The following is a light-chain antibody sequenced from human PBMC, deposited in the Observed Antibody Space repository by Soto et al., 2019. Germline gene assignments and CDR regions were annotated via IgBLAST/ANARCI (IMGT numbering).Light chain of an antibody. CDR2: DAS. J-gene: IGKJ1*01. Sequence: DLQMTQSPSTLSASVGDRVTITCRARQSISRWLAWYQQKPGKAPKLLIYDASSLESGVPSRFSGSGSGTEFTLTISSLQPDDFATYYCQQYNSYSWTFGQGTKVDIK. CDR3: QQYNSYSWT. V-gene: IGKV1-5*01. CDR1: QSISRW.